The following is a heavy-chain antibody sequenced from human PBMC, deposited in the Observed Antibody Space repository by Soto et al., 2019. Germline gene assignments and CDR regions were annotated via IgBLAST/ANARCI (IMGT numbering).Heavy chain of an antibody. CDR1: GYTLTELS. CDR3: ATQGTTHYYYYYGMDV. D-gene: IGHD1-1*01. V-gene: IGHV1-24*01. J-gene: IGHJ6*02. Sequence: GASVKVSCKVSGYTLTELSMHWVRQAPGKGLEWMGGFDPEDGETIYAQKFQGRVTMTEDTSTDTAYMELSSLRSEDTAVYYCATQGTTHYYYYYGMDVWGQGTTVTVSS. CDR2: FDPEDGET.